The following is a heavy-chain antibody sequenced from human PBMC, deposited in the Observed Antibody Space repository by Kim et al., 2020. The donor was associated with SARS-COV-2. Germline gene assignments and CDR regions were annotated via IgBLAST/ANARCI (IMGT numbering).Heavy chain of an antibody. V-gene: IGHV1-18*01. D-gene: IGHD2-21*02. J-gene: IGHJ4*02. CDR2: T. CDR3: ARDLSGDSGDY. Sequence: TNYAQKLQGRVTMTTDTSTSTAYMELRSLRSDYTAVYYCARDLSGDSGDYWGQGTLVTVSS.